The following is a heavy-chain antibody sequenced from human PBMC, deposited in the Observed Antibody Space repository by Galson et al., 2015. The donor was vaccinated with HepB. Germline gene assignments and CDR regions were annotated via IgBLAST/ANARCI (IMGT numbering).Heavy chain of an antibody. CDR2: IDPSDSYT. D-gene: IGHD3/OR15-3a*01. V-gene: IGHV5-10-1*01. J-gene: IGHJ3*02. CDR3: ASWTAESAFSAADAFDI. Sequence: QSGAEVKKPGESLRISCKGSGYSFTSYWISWVRQMPGKGLEWMGRIDPSDSYTNYSPSFQGHVTISADKSISTAYLQWSSLKASDTAMYYCASWTAESAFSAADAFDIWGQGTMVTVPS. CDR1: GYSFTSYW.